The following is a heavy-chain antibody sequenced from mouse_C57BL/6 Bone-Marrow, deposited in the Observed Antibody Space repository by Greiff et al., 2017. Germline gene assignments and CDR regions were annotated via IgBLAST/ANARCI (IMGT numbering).Heavy chain of an antibody. Sequence: VQRVESGAELVRPGTSVKVSCKASGYAFTNYLIEWVKQRPGQGLEWIGVINPGSGGPNYNEKFKGKATLTADKSSSTAYMQLSSLTSEDSAVYFCARGGGITTVVAPFAYWGQGTLVTVSA. CDR1: GYAFTNYL. J-gene: IGHJ3*01. CDR3: ARGGGITTVVAPFAY. D-gene: IGHD1-1*01. V-gene: IGHV1-54*01. CDR2: INPGSGGP.